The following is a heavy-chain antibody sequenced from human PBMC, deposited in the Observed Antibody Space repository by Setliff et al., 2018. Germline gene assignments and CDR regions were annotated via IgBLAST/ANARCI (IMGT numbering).Heavy chain of an antibody. CDR1: EFTLSTYW. CDR2: IDSDGSTT. J-gene: IGHJ4*02. Sequence: GGSLRLSCAASEFTLSTYWIHWVRQAPRKGLVWVSRIDSDGSTTTYADSVKGRFTISRDNGKNTVYLQMNSLRAEDTAMYYCVRGSAYSSGSFDCWGQGTLVTVSS. D-gene: IGHD3-22*01. CDR3: VRGSAYSSGSFDC. V-gene: IGHV3-74*01.